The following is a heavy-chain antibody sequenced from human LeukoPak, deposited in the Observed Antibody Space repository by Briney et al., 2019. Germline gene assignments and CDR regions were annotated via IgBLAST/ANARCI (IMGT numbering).Heavy chain of an antibody. CDR3: ARGGDSSGWSYYYYYMDV. CDR1: GYTFTSYG. Sequence: GASVKVSCKASGYTFTSYGISWVRQAPGQGLERMGWISAYNGNTNYAQKLQGRVTMTTDTSTSTAYMELRSLRSDDTAVYYCARGGDSSGWSYYYYYMDVWGKGTTVTVSS. D-gene: IGHD6-19*01. J-gene: IGHJ6*03. CDR2: ISAYNGNT. V-gene: IGHV1-18*01.